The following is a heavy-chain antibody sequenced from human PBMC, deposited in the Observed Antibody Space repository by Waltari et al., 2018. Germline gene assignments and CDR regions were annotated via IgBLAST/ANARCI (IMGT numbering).Heavy chain of an antibody. CDR3: ARDPPQLADAFDI. J-gene: IGHJ3*02. CDR2: IYTSGST. Sequence: QVHLQESGPELVKPSETLSLTCSVSGGSISSGSYYWTWIRQPAGKGLEWIGRIYTSGSTNHNPSLRSRLNSSVDTSNNQFSLKLSSVTAADTAVYYCARDPPQLADAFDILGQGTMVTVSS. V-gene: IGHV4-61*02. CDR1: GGSISSGSYY. D-gene: IGHD3-10*01.